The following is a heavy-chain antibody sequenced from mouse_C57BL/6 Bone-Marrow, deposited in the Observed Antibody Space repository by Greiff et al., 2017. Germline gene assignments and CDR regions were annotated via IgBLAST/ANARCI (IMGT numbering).Heavy chain of an antibody. D-gene: IGHD2-4*01. Sequence: VQLQQSGAELVKPGASVKLSCTASGFSIKDYYMHWVKQRTEQGLEWIGRIDPEDGETNYAPKCQGKATITADTSSNTAYLQLSSLTSEDTAVYYCARIYDYGSFDYWGQGTTLTVSS. J-gene: IGHJ2*01. CDR3: ARIYDYGSFDY. CDR2: IDPEDGET. CDR1: GFSIKDYY. V-gene: IGHV14-2*01.